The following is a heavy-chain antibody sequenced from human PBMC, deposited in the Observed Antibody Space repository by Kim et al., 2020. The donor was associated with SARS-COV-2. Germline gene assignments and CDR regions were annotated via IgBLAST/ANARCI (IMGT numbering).Heavy chain of an antibody. V-gene: IGHV3-30*04. CDR3: ASDLWSTMIVVVNCLGY. J-gene: IGHJ4*02. CDR1: GFTFSSYA. CDR2: ISYDGSNK. D-gene: IGHD3-22*01. Sequence: GGSLRLSCAASGFTFSSYAMHWVRQAPGKGLEWVAVISYDGSNKYYADSVKGRFTISRDNSKNTLYLQMNSLRAEDTAVYYCASDLWSTMIVVVNCLGYWGQGTLVTVSS.